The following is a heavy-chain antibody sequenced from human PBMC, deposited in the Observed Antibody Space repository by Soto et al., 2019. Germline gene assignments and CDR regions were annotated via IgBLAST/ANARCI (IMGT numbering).Heavy chain of an antibody. J-gene: IGHJ4*02. CDR2: IYHGGST. CDR3: ARGYYDSSRYLFAY. V-gene: IGHV4-30-2*01. Sequence: PSETLSLACAVSGGSISSGGYSWSWIRQPPGKGLEWIGYIYHGGSTYYNPSLKSRVTISVDRSKNQFSLKLSSVTAADTAVYYCARGYYDSSRYLFAYWGQGTLVTVSS. CDR1: GGSISSGGYS. D-gene: IGHD3-22*01.